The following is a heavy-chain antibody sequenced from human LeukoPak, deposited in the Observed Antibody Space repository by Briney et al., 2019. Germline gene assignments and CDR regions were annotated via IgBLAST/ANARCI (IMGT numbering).Heavy chain of an antibody. CDR1: GGSISSYY. V-gene: IGHV4-59*01. CDR2: IYYSGST. D-gene: IGHD2-21*01. J-gene: IGHJ4*02. CDR3: ARHLNNCGDDCYIFDY. Sequence: SETLSLTCTVSGGSISSYYWSWIRQPLGKGLEWIGYIYYSGSTNYNPSLKSRVTISVDTSKNQFSLKLSSVTAADTAVYYCARHLNNCGDDCYIFDYWGQGTLVTVSS.